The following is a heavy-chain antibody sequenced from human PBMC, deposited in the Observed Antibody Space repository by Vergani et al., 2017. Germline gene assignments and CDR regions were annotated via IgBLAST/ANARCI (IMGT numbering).Heavy chain of an antibody. D-gene: IGHD6-19*01. V-gene: IGHV1-2*02. J-gene: IGHJ4*02. CDR3: ARCTKGYSSGWYLVY. CDR1: GYTFTGYY. Sequence: QVQLVQSGAEVKKPGASVKVSCKASGYTFTGYYMHWVRQAPGQGLEWMGWINPNSCGTNYAQKFKGRVTMTRDTSISTAYMELSRLRSDDTAVYYCARCTKGYSSGWYLVYWGQGTLVTVSS. CDR2: INPNSCGT.